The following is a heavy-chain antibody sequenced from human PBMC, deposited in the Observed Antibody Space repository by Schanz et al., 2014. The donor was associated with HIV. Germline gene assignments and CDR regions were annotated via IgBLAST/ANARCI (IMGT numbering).Heavy chain of an antibody. CDR3: ARNLFQLLPFDS. Sequence: QVQLVQSGAEVKKPGASVKVSCKASGYTFTDYYIHWVRQAPGQGLEWMGWIKPNNGDTYYARKFQGKVTMTRDTSIATASLELSRLRSDDTAVYFCARNLFQLLPFDSWGQGTLVTVSS. CDR2: IKPNNGDT. CDR1: GYTFTDYY. J-gene: IGHJ5*01. V-gene: IGHV1-2*02. D-gene: IGHD2-2*01.